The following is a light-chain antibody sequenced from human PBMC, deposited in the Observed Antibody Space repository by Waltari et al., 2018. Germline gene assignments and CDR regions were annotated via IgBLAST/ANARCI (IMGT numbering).Light chain of an antibody. CDR1: QSVSSN. CDR3: QQYNNWPPYT. Sequence: EIVMTQSPATLSVSPGERATLSCRASQSVSSNLAWYQQKPVQAPRLLIYGASTRATGIPARFSGSGSGTEFTLTISSMHSEDFAVYYCQQYNNWPPYTFGQGTKLEIK. V-gene: IGKV3-15*01. J-gene: IGKJ2*01. CDR2: GAS.